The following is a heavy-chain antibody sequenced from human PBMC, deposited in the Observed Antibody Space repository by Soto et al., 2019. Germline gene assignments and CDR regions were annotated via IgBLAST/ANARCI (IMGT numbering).Heavy chain of an antibody. J-gene: IGHJ4*02. CDR2: ISGSGGTT. CDR1: GFTFSSYA. D-gene: IGHD6-25*01. V-gene: IGHV3-23*01. Sequence: EVQLLESEGGLVQPGRSLRLSCAASGFTFSSYAMSWVRQAPGKGLEWVAAISGSGGTTYYAASVKGRFTISRDNSKNTLFLQMNSLRAEDTAVYYCAKFFVETGGSSGWPWTFHYWGQGTLVTVSS. CDR3: AKFFVETGGSSGWPWTFHY.